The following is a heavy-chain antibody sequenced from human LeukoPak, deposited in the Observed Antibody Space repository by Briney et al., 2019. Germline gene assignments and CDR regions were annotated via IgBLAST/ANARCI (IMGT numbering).Heavy chain of an antibody. CDR1: GGSFSGYY. CDR3: ATMVYYYYYMDV. V-gene: IGHV4-34*01. D-gene: IGHD3-10*01. Sequence: SETLSLTCAVYGGSFSGYYWSWIRQPPGKGLEWIGEISHSGSTNYNPSLKSRVTISLDTSKNQFSLRLTSVTASDTAVYYCATMVYYYYYMDVWGKGTTVTVSS. J-gene: IGHJ6*03. CDR2: ISHSGST.